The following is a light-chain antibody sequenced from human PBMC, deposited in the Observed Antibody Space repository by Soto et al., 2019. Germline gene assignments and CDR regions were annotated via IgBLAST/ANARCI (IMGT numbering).Light chain of an antibody. V-gene: IGKV1-12*02. Sequence: DIQMTQSPSSVSASVGDRVTITCRASQGISTWLAWYQRKPGKAPKLLICAASSLQSGVPSRFSGSGSGTDFTLTSSSLQPEDFATYYCQQANSFPYTFGQGTKLEIK. J-gene: IGKJ2*01. CDR1: QGISTW. CDR2: AAS. CDR3: QQANSFPYT.